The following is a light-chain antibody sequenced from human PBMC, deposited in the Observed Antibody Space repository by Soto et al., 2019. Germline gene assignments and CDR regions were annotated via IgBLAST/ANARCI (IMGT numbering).Light chain of an antibody. V-gene: IGKV3-20*01. CDR2: DAS. CDR3: QQFSSYPLT. Sequence: EIVLTQSPGTLSFSPGERSTLSCMASQTVSTNYLAWYQQKPGQAPRLLIYDASSRATGIPDRFSGGGSGTDFTLTISRLEPEDFAVYYCQQFSSYPLTFGGGTKVDIK. J-gene: IGKJ4*01. CDR1: QTVSTNY.